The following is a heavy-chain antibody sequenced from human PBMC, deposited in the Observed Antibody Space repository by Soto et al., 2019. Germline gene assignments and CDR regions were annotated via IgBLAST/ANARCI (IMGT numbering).Heavy chain of an antibody. Sequence: GASVNVSCKSSGGTFSGYSISWVRQAPGQGLEWMGGIIPIFGTANYAQKFQGRVTITADKSTSTAYMELSSLRSEDTAVYYCARVDSSGWYGEVDYYYYGMDVWGQGTTVTVSS. V-gene: IGHV1-69*06. CDR2: IIPIFGTA. CDR3: ARVDSSGWYGEVDYYYYGMDV. D-gene: IGHD6-19*01. J-gene: IGHJ6*02. CDR1: GGTFSGYS.